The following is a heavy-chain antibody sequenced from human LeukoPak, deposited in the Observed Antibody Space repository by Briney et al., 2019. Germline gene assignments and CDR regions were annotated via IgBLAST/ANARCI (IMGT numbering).Heavy chain of an antibody. CDR2: ISGSGYDT. CDR3: AKSRSVADAFDI. V-gene: IGHV3-23*01. D-gene: IGHD6-19*01. J-gene: IGHJ3*02. Sequence: PGGSLRLSCAASGFNFSSYAMSWVRQAPGEGLEWVSAISGSGYDTYHADSVKGRFTISRDSSKNTLYLQMNGLRAEDTAVYHCAKSRSVADAFDIWGHGTMVTVSS. CDR1: GFNFSSYA.